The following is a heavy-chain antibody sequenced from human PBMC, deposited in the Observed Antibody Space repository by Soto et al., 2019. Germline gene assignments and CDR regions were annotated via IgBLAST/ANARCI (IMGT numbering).Heavy chain of an antibody. CDR1: GYTFASYD. J-gene: IGHJ6*03. CDR3: ARGNLDYDFWSGYYRNYYYYYMGV. CDR2: MNPNSGNT. V-gene: IGHV1-8*01. Sequence: GASVKVSCKASGYTFASYDINWVRQATGQGLEWMGWMNPNSGNTGYAQKFQGRVTMTRNTSISTAYMELSSLRSEDTAVYYCARGNLDYDFWSGYYRNYYYYYMGVWGKGTTVTVSS. D-gene: IGHD3-3*01.